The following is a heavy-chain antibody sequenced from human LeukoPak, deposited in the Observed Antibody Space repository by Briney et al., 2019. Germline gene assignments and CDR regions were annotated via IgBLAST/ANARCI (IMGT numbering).Heavy chain of an antibody. J-gene: IGHJ4*02. Sequence: GGSLRLSCTASGFTFSDYYMSWIRQAPGKGLEWVSYISSSGSTIYYADSVKGRFTISRDNAKNSLYLQMNSLRADDTAVYYCARVDLIVVVPAAPDYWGQGTLVTVSS. D-gene: IGHD2-2*01. V-gene: IGHV3-11*01. CDR3: ARVDLIVVVPAAPDY. CDR1: GFTFSDYY. CDR2: ISSSGSTI.